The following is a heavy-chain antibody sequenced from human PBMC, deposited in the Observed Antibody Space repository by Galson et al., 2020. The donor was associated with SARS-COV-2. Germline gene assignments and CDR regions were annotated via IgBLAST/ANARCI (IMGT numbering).Heavy chain of an antibody. CDR3: ARVGRAGGPLDF. V-gene: IGHV2-70*11. D-gene: IGHD3-10*01. J-gene: IGHJ4*02. CDR1: GFSLSTSGVC. Sequence: SGPTLVKPTQTLTLTCTFSGFSLSTSGVCVNWIRQHPGKALEWHARIDWDDDKHYSTSLKTRLTISKDTSKSQVVLTMTNMDPVDTSTYYCARVGRAGGPLDFWGQGALVTVSS. CDR2: IDWDDDK.